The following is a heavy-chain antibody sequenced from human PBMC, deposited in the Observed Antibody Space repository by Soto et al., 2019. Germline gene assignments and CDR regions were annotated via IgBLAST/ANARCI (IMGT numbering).Heavy chain of an antibody. CDR3: ARGPHYYDSSGYYDEGPMLTHYAFDI. V-gene: IGHV5-10-1*01. CDR2: IDPSDSYT. Sequence: GESLKISCKGSGYSFTSYWISWVRQMPGKGLEWMGRIDPSDSYTNYSPSFQGHVTISADKSISTAYLQWSSLKASDTAMYYCARGPHYYDSSGYYDEGPMLTHYAFDIWGQGTMVTVSS. J-gene: IGHJ3*02. D-gene: IGHD3-22*01. CDR1: GYSFTSYW.